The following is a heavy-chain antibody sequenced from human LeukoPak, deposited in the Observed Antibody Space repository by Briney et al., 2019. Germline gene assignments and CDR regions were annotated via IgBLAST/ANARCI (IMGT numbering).Heavy chain of an antibody. CDR3: ARATRYCSSTSCWAQIYYFDY. J-gene: IGHJ4*02. CDR2: ISGYNGDT. V-gene: IGHV1-18*04. D-gene: IGHD2-2*01. Sequence: AAVKVSFKASGYTFTIYGFSWVRQAHGQGLEWMGWISGYNGDTNYAQKFQGRVTMTTDTSTNTAYMELRSLRSDDTAVYYCARATRYCSSTSCWAQIYYFDYWGQGTLVTVSS. CDR1: GYTFTIYG.